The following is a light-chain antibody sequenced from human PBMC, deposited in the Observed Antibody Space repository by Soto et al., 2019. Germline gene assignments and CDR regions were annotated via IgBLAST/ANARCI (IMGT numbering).Light chain of an antibody. V-gene: IGLV1-44*01. J-gene: IGLJ3*02. CDR3: AAWDDSLNGVV. Sequence: QSVLTQPPSASGTPGQRVTIACSGSSSNIGSTTVKWYQQLPGTAPKLLIYNNNQRPSGVPDRFSGSKSGTSPSLAISGLQSEDEADYYCAAWDDSLNGVVFGGGTKVTVL. CDR2: NNN. CDR1: SSNIGSTT.